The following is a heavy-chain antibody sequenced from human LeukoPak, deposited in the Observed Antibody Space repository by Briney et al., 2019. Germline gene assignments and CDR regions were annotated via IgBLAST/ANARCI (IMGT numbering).Heavy chain of an antibody. V-gene: IGHV3-66*02. CDR3: ASRSSGYDYSTSWYFDY. J-gene: IGHJ4*02. CDR2: IYSGGST. D-gene: IGHD5-12*01. CDR1: GFTVSSNY. Sequence: GGSLRLSCAASGFTVSSNYMSWVRQAPGKGLEWVSVIYSGGSTYYADSVKGRFTISRDNSKNTLYLQMNSLGAEDTAVYYCASRSSGYDYSTSWYFDYWGQGTLVTVSS.